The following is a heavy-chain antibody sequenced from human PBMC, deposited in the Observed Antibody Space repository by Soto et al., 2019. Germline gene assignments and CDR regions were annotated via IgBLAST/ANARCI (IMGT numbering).Heavy chain of an antibody. Sequence: GGSLRLSCAASGFTFTNFAMSWVRQAPGKGLEWVSSITSTSDRTYYADSVKGRFTISRDNSKNTVFLQMNSLRAEDTALYYCAEGGFYDGFDYWGQGTLVTVSS. CDR2: ITSTSDRT. CDR3: AEGGFYDGFDY. V-gene: IGHV3-23*01. J-gene: IGHJ4*02. CDR1: GFTFTNFA. D-gene: IGHD5-12*01.